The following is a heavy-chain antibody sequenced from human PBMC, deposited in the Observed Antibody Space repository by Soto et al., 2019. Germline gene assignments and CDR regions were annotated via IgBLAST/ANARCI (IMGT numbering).Heavy chain of an antibody. V-gene: IGHV4-34*01. Sequence: SETLSLTCAVYGGSFSGYYWSWIRQPPGKGLEWIGEINHSGSTNYNPSLKSRVTISVDTSKNQFSLKLSSVTAADTAVYYCARNKRGYSGYDSLNYWGQGTLVTVSS. CDR3: ARNKRGYSGYDSLNY. CDR2: INHSGST. D-gene: IGHD5-12*01. CDR1: GGSFSGYY. J-gene: IGHJ4*02.